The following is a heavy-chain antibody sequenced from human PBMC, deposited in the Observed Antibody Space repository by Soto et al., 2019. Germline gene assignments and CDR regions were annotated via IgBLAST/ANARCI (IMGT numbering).Heavy chain of an antibody. J-gene: IGHJ4*02. CDR2: IYYSGST. V-gene: IGHV4-59*01. D-gene: IGHD3-16*01. CDR3: ARVNDWGFDY. CDR1: GGSISSYY. Sequence: QVQLQESGPGLVKPSETLSLTCTVSGGSISSYYWSWIRQPPGKGLEWIGYIYYSGSTNYNPSLKSRVTISVDTSKNQFSLKLSSVTAADTAVYYCARVNDWGFDYWGQGTLVTVSS.